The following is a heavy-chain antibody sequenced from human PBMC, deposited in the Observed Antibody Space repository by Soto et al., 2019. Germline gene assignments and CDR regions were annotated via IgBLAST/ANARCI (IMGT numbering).Heavy chain of an antibody. CDR3: ARHEWHPSFDY. Sequence: QLQLQESGPGLVKPSETLSLTYTVSGGSISSGSYYWDWVRQPPGKGLEWIGDINISGSTDYNPSLKSRVSISIDTSKNQFSLRLDSVTAEDTALYYCARHEWHPSFDYWGQGTLVTVSS. J-gene: IGHJ4*02. CDR2: INISGST. CDR1: GGSISSGSYY. D-gene: IGHD2-8*01. V-gene: IGHV4-39*01.